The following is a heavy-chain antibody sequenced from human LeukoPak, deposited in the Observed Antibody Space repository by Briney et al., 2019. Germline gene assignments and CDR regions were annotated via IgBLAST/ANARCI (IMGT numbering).Heavy chain of an antibody. V-gene: IGHV5-51*01. J-gene: IGHJ3*02. CDR1: GYSFTRYW. Sequence: GESLKISCKGSGYSFTRYWIGWVRQMPGKGLEWMGIIYPGDSDTRYSPSFQGEVTISADKSISTAYLQWSSLKASDTAMYYSARQNYDFWSGYYTGAFDIWGQGTMVTASS. D-gene: IGHD3-3*01. CDR2: IYPGDSDT. CDR3: ARQNYDFWSGYYTGAFDI.